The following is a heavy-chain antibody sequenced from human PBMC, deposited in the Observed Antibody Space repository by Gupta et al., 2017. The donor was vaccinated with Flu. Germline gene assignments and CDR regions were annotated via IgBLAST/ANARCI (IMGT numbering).Heavy chain of an antibody. CDR1: GYTFTSYY. CDR2: FNPESGIA. J-gene: IGHJ4*02. Sequence: QLHLVQSGAEVSMPGASVKVSCKASGYTFTSYYIPWVRQASGQGPEWLSWFNPESGIAQDAPKYECRLTISGDNSINTVYMYLNTLRSDDTGVYYCVRDTAAAPTEYWGQGTLVSVSS. V-gene: IGHV1-2*02. CDR3: VRDTAAAPTEY. D-gene: IGHD6-25*01.